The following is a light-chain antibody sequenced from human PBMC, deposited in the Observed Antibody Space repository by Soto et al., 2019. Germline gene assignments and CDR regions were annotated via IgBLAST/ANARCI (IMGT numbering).Light chain of an antibody. J-gene: IGKJ1*01. V-gene: IGKV3-20*01. CDR1: QSLNRD. CDR2: GAS. CDR3: QQYGSSRT. Sequence: TQSPATLSMSPGERATLSCRASQSLNRDLAWYQQKPGQSPRLLIYGASSRATGIPDRFSGSGSGTDFTLTISRLEPEDFAVYYCQQYGSSRTFGQGTKVDIK.